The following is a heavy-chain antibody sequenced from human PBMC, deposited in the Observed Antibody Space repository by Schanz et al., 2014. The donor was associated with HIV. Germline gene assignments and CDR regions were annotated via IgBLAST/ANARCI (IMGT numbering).Heavy chain of an antibody. D-gene: IGHD1-26*01. CDR3: AKIISGSPYYYYGLDV. CDR1: GFTFSRHW. J-gene: IGHJ6*02. CDR2: IKEDGSEI. Sequence: EVHLVESGGGLVQPGGSLRLSCAASGFTFSRHWMTWGRQVPGKGLEWVANIKEDGSEINYVDSVKGRFTISRDNSNNTLYLQMNSLRAEDTAVYYCAKIISGSPYYYYGLDVWGLGTTVTVS. V-gene: IGHV3-7*01.